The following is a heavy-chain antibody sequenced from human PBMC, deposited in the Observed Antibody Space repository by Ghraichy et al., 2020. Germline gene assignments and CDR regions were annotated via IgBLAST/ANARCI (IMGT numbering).Heavy chain of an antibody. Sequence: SVKVSCKASGGTFSSYAISWVRQAPGQGLEWMGGIIPIFGIANYAQKFQGRVTITADKSTSTAYMELSSLRSEDTAVYYCARVWGNMIVNDLGLLWPTLNWFDPWGQGTLVTVSS. CDR2: IIPIFGIA. CDR3: ARVWGNMIVNDLGLLWPTLNWFDP. V-gene: IGHV1-69*10. CDR1: GGTFSSYA. J-gene: IGHJ5*02. D-gene: IGHD3-22*01.